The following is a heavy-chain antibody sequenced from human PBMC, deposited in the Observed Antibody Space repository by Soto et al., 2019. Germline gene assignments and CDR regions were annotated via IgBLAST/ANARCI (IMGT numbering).Heavy chain of an antibody. V-gene: IGHV3-23*01. CDR1: GFTFSSYA. Sequence: GGSLRLSCAASGFTFSSYAMSWVRQAPGKGLEWVSAISGSGATIYYAESVKGRFTISRDNSKNTLYLQMNSLRADDTAVYYCSKVAIIAVAGTCFDYWGQGTLVTVSS. D-gene: IGHD6-19*01. CDR2: ISGSGATI. CDR3: SKVAIIAVAGTCFDY. J-gene: IGHJ4*02.